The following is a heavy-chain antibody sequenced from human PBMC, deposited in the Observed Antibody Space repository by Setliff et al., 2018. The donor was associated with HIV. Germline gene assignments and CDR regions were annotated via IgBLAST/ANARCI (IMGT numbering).Heavy chain of an antibody. CDR1: GGSINSYY. J-gene: IGHJ6*03. Sequence: SETLSLTCTVSGGSINSYYWSWIRQPAGKGLGWIGRIYTSGSANYNPSLKSRVTMSVDTSKNQFSLKLTSVTAADTAVYYCARELMWRGALHYFYYMDVWGEGTTVTVSS. CDR3: ARELMWRGALHYFYYMDV. V-gene: IGHV4-4*07. D-gene: IGHD1-26*01. CDR2: IYTSGSA.